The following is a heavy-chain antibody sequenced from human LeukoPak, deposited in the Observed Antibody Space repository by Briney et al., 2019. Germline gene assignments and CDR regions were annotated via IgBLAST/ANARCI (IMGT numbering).Heavy chain of an antibody. CDR1: GDIFSNNSAA. J-gene: IGHJ4*02. D-gene: IGHD2/OR15-2a*01. Sequence: SQTLSLTCALSGDIFSNNSAAWNWIRQSPSRGLEWLGRTYYRSMWYNDYAVSVKSRITINPDTSKNQFSLQLNSVTPEDTAVYYCVRHVNIGFDHWGQGTLVTVSS. CDR3: VRHVNIGFDH. V-gene: IGHV6-1*01. CDR2: TYYRSMWYN.